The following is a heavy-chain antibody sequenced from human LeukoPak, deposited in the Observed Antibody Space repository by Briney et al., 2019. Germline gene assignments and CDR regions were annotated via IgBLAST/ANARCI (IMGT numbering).Heavy chain of an antibody. CDR1: GGSISSYY. CDR3: ARHSSDWSLDY. J-gene: IGHJ4*02. Sequence: SETLSLTCTVSGGSISSYYWSWIRQPPGKGLEWIGYIYYSGSTNYNPSLKSRVAISVDTSKNQFSLKLSSVTAADTAVYYCARHSSDWSLDYWGQGTLVTVSS. V-gene: IGHV4-59*08. CDR2: IYYSGST. D-gene: IGHD6-19*01.